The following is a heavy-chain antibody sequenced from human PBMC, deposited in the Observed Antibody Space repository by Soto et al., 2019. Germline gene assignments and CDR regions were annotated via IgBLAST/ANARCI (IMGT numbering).Heavy chain of an antibody. V-gene: IGHV3-48*01. Sequence: HLGASVRLSCAASGFTFSTYSMNWVRQAPGKGLEWVSYISSGSSTIFYTDSVKGRFTVSRDNAKNSLYLQMNSLRAEDTAVYYCAKDGSHNFDYWGQGT. CDR2: ISSGSSTI. CDR3: AKDGSHNFDY. D-gene: IGHD1-26*01. CDR1: GFTFSTYS. J-gene: IGHJ4*02.